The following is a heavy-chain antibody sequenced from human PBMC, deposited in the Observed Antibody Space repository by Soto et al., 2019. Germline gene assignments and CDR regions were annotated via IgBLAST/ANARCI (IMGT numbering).Heavy chain of an antibody. J-gene: IGHJ3*02. CDR3: ARDSDCSGGSCYSGAFDI. CDR2: IYSGGST. V-gene: IGHV3-53*04. Sequence: GGSLRLSCAASGFTVSSNYMSWLRQAPGKGLEWVSVIYSGGSTYYADSVKGRFTISRHNSKNTLYLQMNSLRAEDTAVYYCARDSDCSGGSCYSGAFDIWGQGTMVTVSS. D-gene: IGHD2-15*01. CDR1: GFTVSSNY.